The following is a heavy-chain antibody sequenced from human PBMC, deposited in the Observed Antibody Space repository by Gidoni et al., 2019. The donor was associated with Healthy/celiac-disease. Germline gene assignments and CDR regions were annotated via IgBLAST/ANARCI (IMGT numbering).Heavy chain of an antibody. Sequence: QITLKESGPTLVKPTQTLTLTCTFSGFSLSTSGVGVGWIRQPPGKALEWLALIYWDDDKRYSPSLKSRLTITKDTAKNQVVLTMTNMDPVDTATYYCAHRLNMVTFGGVIVPGPFDYWGQGTLVTVSS. V-gene: IGHV2-5*02. J-gene: IGHJ4*02. D-gene: IGHD3-16*02. CDR3: AHRLNMVTFGGVIVPGPFDY. CDR2: IYWDDDK. CDR1: GFSLSTSGVG.